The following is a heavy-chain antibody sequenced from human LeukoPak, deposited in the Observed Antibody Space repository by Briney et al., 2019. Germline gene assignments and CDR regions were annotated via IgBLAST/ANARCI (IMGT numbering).Heavy chain of an antibody. J-gene: IGHJ6*02. D-gene: IGHD2-15*01. CDR3: AKGPDCSGGSCYFLYYYYYGMDV. Sequence: GGSLRLSCAASGFTFSSYAMRWVRQAPGKGLEWVSAISGSGGSTYYADSVKGRLTISRDNSKNTLYPQMNSLRAEDTAVYYCAKGPDCSGGSCYFLYYYYYGMDVWGQGTTVTVSS. CDR2: ISGSGGST. V-gene: IGHV3-23*01. CDR1: GFTFSSYA.